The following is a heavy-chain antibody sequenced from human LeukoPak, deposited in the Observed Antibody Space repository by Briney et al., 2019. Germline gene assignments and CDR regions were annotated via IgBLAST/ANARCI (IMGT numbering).Heavy chain of an antibody. D-gene: IGHD3-16*01. J-gene: IGHJ4*02. V-gene: IGHV1-2*06. CDR3: ARDWVSTAVDY. CDR1: GYTFNDYY. Sequence: ASVKVSCKTSGYTFNDYYMHWVRQAPGQGLEWMGRINLDTGGTMYVQNFQARVTMTRDTSISTAYMELSSLRSNDTAVYYCARDWVSTAVDYWGQGTLITVSS. CDR2: INLDTGGT.